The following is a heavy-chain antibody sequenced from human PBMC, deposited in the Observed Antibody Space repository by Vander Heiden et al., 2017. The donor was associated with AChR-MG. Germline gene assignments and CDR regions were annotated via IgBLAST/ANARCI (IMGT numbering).Heavy chain of an antibody. J-gene: IGHJ6*02. CDR2: ISGSGGST. Sequence: EVQLLESGGGLVQPGGSLRLSCAASGFPFRRYSLGWVRQAPGKGLEWVSAISGSGGSTYYADSVKGRFTISRDNSKNTLYLQMNSLRAEDTAVYYCAKDGGVVSPDYYYYYGMDVWCQGPTVTVSS. V-gene: IGHV3-23*01. D-gene: IGHD3-3*01. CDR1: GFPFRRYS. CDR3: AKDGGVVSPDYYYYYGMDV.